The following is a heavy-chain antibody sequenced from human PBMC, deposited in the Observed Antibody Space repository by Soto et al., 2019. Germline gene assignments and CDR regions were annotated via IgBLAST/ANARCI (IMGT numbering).Heavy chain of an antibody. CDR3: ATRQRWLDYSSSSDAFDI. CDR2: IYHSGST. CDR1: GYSIGSGYY. D-gene: IGHD6-6*01. J-gene: IGHJ3*02. Sequence: SGSLARTCAVSGYSIGSGYYWGCLEQRPRKGPDCCGRIYHSGSTYYNPSLKSRVTISVDTSKNQFSLKLSSVTAAATAVYSCATRQRWLDYSSSSDAFDIGGQGTMVP. V-gene: IGHV4-38-2*01.